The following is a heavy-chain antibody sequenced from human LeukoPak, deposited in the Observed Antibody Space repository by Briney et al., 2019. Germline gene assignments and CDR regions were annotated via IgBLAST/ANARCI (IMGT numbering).Heavy chain of an antibody. J-gene: IGHJ4*02. D-gene: IGHD4-17*01. Sequence: GGSLRLSCAASGFTFSSYGMHWVRQAPGKGLKWVAVISYDGSNKYYADSVKGRFTISRDNSKNTLYLQMNSLRAEDTAVYYCAKAEDYGDSELDYWGQGTLVTVSS. CDR3: AKAEDYGDSELDY. CDR1: GFTFSSYG. V-gene: IGHV3-30*18. CDR2: ISYDGSNK.